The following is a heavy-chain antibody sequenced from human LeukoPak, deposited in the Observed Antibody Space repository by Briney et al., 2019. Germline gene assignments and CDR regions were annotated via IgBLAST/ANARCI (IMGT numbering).Heavy chain of an antibody. CDR3: ARDLSFPLYFDY. Sequence: PGGSLRLSCAASGFTFSSYGMHWVRQAPGKGLEWVAVIWYGGSNKYYADSVKGRFTISRDNSKNTLYLQMNSLRAEDTAVYYCARDLSFPLYFDYWGQGTLVTVSS. J-gene: IGHJ4*02. CDR2: IWYGGSNK. D-gene: IGHD3-16*02. CDR1: GFTFSSYG. V-gene: IGHV3-33*08.